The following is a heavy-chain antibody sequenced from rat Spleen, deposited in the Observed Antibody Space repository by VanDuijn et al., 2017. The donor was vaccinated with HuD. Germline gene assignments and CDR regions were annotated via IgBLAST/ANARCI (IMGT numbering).Heavy chain of an antibody. CDR1: GFTFSDYY. J-gene: IGHJ3*01. CDR3: TRLGGLRNWFAY. CDR2: ISYEGSST. V-gene: IGHV5-22*01. Sequence: EVQLVESGGDLVQPGRSLKLSCAASGFTFSDYYMAWVRQAPKTGLEWVASISYEGSSTYYGDSVKGRFTISRDDEESTLYLQMDSLRSEDTATYFCTRLGGLRNWFAYWGQGTLVTVSS. D-gene: IGHD4-3*01.